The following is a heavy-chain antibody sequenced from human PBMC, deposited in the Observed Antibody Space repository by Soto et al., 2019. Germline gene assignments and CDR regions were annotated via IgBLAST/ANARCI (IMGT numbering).Heavy chain of an antibody. Sequence: SETLSLTCNVSGGSVSSGGYYWSWVRQNPEKGLEWIGYHYNDGSTFYNPALQSRAVISVDKTKNHLFLNLTSVTAADTAVYYCARYNIAIRGLDPWGQGTLVTVSS. D-gene: IGHD1-20*01. V-gene: IGHV4-31*09. CDR3: ARYNIAIRGLDP. CDR2: HYNDGST. J-gene: IGHJ5*02. CDR1: GGSVSSGGYY.